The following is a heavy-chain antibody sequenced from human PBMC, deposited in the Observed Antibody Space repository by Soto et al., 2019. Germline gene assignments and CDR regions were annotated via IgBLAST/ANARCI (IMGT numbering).Heavy chain of an antibody. CDR2: IYYSAST. CDR1: GGSISSGGYY. V-gene: IGHV4-31*03. J-gene: IGHJ4*02. D-gene: IGHD3-16*01. CDR3: ARAWGGYFDY. Sequence: QVQLQESGPGLVRPSQTLSLTCTVSGGSISSGGYYWSWIRQHPGKGLEWTGYIYYSASTYYNPSLXXRVTISVDTSKHQFSLRLSSVTAADTAVYYCARAWGGYFDYWGQGTLVTVSS.